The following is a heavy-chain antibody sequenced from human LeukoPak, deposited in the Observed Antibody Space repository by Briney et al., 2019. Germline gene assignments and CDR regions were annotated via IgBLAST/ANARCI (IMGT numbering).Heavy chain of an antibody. D-gene: IGHD3-10*01. CDR2: INSDGSST. Sequence: VWVSRINSDGSSTSYADSVKGRFTISRGNAKNTLYLQMNSLRAEDTAVYYCARVRGTLDYWGQGTLVTVSS. V-gene: IGHV3-74*01. CDR3: ARVRGTLDY. J-gene: IGHJ4*02.